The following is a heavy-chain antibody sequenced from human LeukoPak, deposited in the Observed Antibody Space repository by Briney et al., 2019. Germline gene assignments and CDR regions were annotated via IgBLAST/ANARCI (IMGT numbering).Heavy chain of an antibody. V-gene: IGHV4-34*01. CDR1: GGSFSDYY. CDR2: INYSGST. Sequence: PSETLSLTCAVYGGSFSDYYWSWIRQPPGKGLEWIGEINYSGSTNYNPSLKSRVTISVDTSKNQFSLKLSSVTAADTAVYYCARGLATRYYSDSSAYSVNWRQGTLVTVSS. CDR3: ARGLATRYYSDSSAYSVN. D-gene: IGHD3-22*01. J-gene: IGHJ4*02.